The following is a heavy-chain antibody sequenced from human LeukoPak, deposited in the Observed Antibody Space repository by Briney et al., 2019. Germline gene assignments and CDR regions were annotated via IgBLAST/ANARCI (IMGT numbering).Heavy chain of an antibody. CDR3: AGTIVGKWAFDY. Sequence: PGGSLRLPCAASGFTVSRNYMTWVRQAPGKGLEWVSVIYSGGSTYYADSVKGRFTISRDNSKYSLYLQMNSLRAEDTAVYYCAGTIVGKWAFDYWGQGILVTVSS. V-gene: IGHV3-53*01. D-gene: IGHD3-22*01. J-gene: IGHJ4*02. CDR1: GFTVSRNY. CDR2: IYSGGST.